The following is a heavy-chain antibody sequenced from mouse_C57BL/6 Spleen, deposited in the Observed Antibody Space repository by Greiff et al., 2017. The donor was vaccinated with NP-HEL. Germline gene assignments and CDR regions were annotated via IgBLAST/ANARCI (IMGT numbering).Heavy chain of an antibody. CDR3: RSSIYYYGSSRYYFDY. J-gene: IGHJ2*01. CDR1: GFTFSNYW. CDR2: IRLKSDNYAT. V-gene: IGHV6-3*01. D-gene: IGHD1-1*01. Sequence: EVQLQESGGGLVQPGGSMKLSCVASGFTFSNYWMNWVRQSPEKGLEWVAQIRLKSDNYATHYAESVKGRFTISRDESKSSVYLQMNNLRAEDTGIYYCRSSIYYYGSSRYYFDYWGQGTTLTVSS.